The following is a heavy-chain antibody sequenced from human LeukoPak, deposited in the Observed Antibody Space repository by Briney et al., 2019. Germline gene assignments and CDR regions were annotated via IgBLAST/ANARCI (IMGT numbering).Heavy chain of an antibody. CDR2: ISSSGSTI. V-gene: IGHV3-48*03. Sequence: GGSLRLSCAASGFTFSSYEMNWVCQAPGKGLEWVSYISSSGSTIYYADSVKGRFTISRDNAKNSLYLQMNSLRAEDTAAYFCARVNIVETYPLFDYWGQGTLVTVSS. D-gene: IGHD5-12*01. CDR1: GFTFSSYE. J-gene: IGHJ4*02. CDR3: ARVNIVETYPLFDY.